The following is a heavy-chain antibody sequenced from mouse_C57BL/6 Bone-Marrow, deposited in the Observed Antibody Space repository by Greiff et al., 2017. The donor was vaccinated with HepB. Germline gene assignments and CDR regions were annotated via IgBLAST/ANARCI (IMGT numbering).Heavy chain of an antibody. CDR1: GFTFSDYY. CDR2: ISNGGGST. CDR3: ERQQLRPQAWFAY. D-gene: IGHD3-2*02. Sequence: EVKLVESGGGLVQPGGSLKLSCAASGFTFSDYYMSWVRQTPEKRLEWVAYISNGGGSTYYPDTVKGRFTISRDNAKNTLYLQMSRLKSEDTAMYYCERQQLRPQAWFAYWGQGTLVTVSA. V-gene: IGHV5-12*01. J-gene: IGHJ3*01.